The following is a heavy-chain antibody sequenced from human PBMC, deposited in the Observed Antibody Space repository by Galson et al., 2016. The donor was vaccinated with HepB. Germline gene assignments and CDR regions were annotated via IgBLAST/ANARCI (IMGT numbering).Heavy chain of an antibody. V-gene: IGHV1-69*13. J-gene: IGHJ6*02. Sequence: SVKVSCKASGGIFNNYVVTWVRQAPGQGLEWMGGLNPFLDTPTYSQKFQGRVRITADESTATAYMELSSLRSEDSAVYYCARTRITDYVVVPPGMGGGYFYFDMDVWGQGTTVTVSS. CDR2: LNPFLDTP. D-gene: IGHD2-2*01. CDR1: GGIFNNYV. CDR3: ARTRITDYVVVPPGMGGGYFYFDMDV.